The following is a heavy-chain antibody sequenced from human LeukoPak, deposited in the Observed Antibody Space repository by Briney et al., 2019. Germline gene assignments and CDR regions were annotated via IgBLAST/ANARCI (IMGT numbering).Heavy chain of an antibody. D-gene: IGHD3-3*01. CDR1: GFTFSSYG. J-gene: IGHJ4*02. V-gene: IGHV3-30*02. Sequence: GGSLRLSCAASGFTFSSYGMHWVRQAPGKGLEWVAFIRYDGSNKYYADSVKGRFTISRDNSKNMLYLQMNSLRAEDTAVYYCAKDLTYYDFWSGSNFDYWGQGTLVTVSS. CDR3: AKDLTYYDFWSGSNFDY. CDR2: IRYDGSNK.